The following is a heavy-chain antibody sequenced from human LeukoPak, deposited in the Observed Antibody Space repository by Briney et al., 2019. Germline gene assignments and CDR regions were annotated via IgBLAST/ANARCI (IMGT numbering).Heavy chain of an antibody. J-gene: IGHJ4*02. Sequence: RGSLRLSCAASGFTFSSHPMSWVRPAPGKGLEWVSSISGSCDSTYVADSVNGRFTISRDNSRITVDVQMNSLRAEDTAVYYCATAIFYESSENDYWGQGTRVTVSS. V-gene: IGHV3-23*01. CDR3: ATAIFYESSENDY. CDR1: GFTFSSHP. CDR2: ISGSCDST. D-gene: IGHD3-22*01.